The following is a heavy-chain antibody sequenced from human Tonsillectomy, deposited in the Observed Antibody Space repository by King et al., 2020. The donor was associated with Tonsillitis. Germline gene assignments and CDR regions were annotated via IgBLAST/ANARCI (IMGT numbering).Heavy chain of an antibody. Sequence: VQLQESGPGMVKPSETLSLTCTVSGGSISSYYWSWIRQPPGKRLEWIGYIYYSGSTNYNPSLKSRVTISVDTSKNQFSLKLSSVTAADTAVYYCARRDTAMAPYNWFDPWGQGTLVTVSS. CDR1: GGSISSYY. J-gene: IGHJ5*02. D-gene: IGHD5-18*01. CDR2: IYYSGST. CDR3: ARRDTAMAPYNWFDP. V-gene: IGHV4-59*01.